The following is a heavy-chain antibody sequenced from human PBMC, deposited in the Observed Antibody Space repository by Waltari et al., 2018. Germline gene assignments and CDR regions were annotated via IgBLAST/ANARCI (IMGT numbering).Heavy chain of an antibody. V-gene: IGHV4-59*01. J-gene: IGHJ2*01. CDR1: GGSISSYY. CDR2: IYYSGST. D-gene: IGHD3-3*01. Sequence: QVQLQESGPGLVKPSETLSLTCTVSGGSISSYYWSWIRQPPGKGLEWIGYIYYSGSTNYNPSLKSRVTISVDTSKYQFSLKLSSVTAADTAVYYCARAPPYYDFWSVYYSWYFDLWGRGTLVTVSS. CDR3: ARAPPYYDFWSVYYSWYFDL.